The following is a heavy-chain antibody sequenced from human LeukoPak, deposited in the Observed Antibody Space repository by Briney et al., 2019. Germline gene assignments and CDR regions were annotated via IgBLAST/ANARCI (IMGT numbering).Heavy chain of an antibody. CDR2: IRYDGNNK. Sequence: GGSLRLSCAASGFTFSNYGMHWVRQAPGKGLEWVAFIRYDGNNKYYADSVKGRFTISRDNSKNTLYLQMNSLRAEDTAVYYCAKAGNLGGSNYLYYYYYMDVWGKGTTVTISS. D-gene: IGHD1-26*01. V-gene: IGHV3-30*02. J-gene: IGHJ6*03. CDR3: AKAGNLGGSNYLYYYYYMDV. CDR1: GFTFSNYG.